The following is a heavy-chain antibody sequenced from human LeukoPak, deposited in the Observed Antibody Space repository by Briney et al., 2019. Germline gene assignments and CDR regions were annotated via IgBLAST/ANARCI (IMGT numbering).Heavy chain of an antibody. CDR3: ASTNYGDYGEYYFDY. D-gene: IGHD4-17*01. CDR2: ISYDGSNK. CDR1: GFTFSSYG. J-gene: IGHJ4*02. Sequence: GGSLRLSCAASGFTFSSYGMHWVRQAPGKGLEWVAVISYDGSNKYYADSVKGRFTISRDNSKNTLYLQMNSLRAEDTAVYYCASTNYGDYGEYYFDYWGQGTLVTVSS. V-gene: IGHV3-30*03.